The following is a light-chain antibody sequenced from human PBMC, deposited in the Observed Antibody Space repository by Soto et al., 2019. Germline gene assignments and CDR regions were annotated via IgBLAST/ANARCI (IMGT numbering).Light chain of an antibody. CDR1: SSDVGGYKY. CDR2: EVS. CDR3: SSYAGRNTWV. J-gene: IGLJ3*02. Sequence: QSVLTQPPSASGSPGQSVTISCTGTSSDVGGYKYVSWYQQHPGKAPKLMIFEVSRRPSGVPDRFSGSKFGNTASLTVSGLQAEDEADYYCSSYAGRNTWVFGGGTKLTVL. V-gene: IGLV2-8*01.